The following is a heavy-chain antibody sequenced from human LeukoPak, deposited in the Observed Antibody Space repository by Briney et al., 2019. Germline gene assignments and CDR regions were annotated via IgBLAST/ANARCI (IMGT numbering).Heavy chain of an antibody. CDR2: INHRGST. CDR1: GGSFSGYF. CDR3: AGGRETYSFPVDY. Sequence: PSETLSLTCAVYGGSFSGYFWNWIRQPPGKGLEWIGEINHRGSTNYNPSLKSRVSISADTSKNQFSLKLDSVTAADTAMYYCAGGRETYSFPVDYWGQGTLVIVSS. V-gene: IGHV4-34*01. D-gene: IGHD4-11*01. J-gene: IGHJ4*02.